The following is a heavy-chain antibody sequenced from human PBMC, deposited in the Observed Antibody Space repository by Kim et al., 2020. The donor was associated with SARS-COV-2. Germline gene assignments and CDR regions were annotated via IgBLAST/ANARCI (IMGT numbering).Heavy chain of an antibody. Sequence: DSVKGRFTISRDNSKNTLYLQMNSLRAEDTAVYYCAKVRSYYYGSGADYWGQGTLVTVSS. CDR3: AKVRSYYYGSGADY. V-gene: IGHV3-23*01. D-gene: IGHD3-10*01. J-gene: IGHJ4*02.